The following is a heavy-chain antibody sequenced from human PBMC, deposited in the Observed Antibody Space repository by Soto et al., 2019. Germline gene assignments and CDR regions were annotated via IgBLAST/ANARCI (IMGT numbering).Heavy chain of an antibody. CDR2: IIPIFGTA. J-gene: IGHJ6*02. D-gene: IGHD5-18*01. V-gene: IGHV1-69*13. Sequence: SVKVSCKASGGTFSSYGISWVRQAPGQRLEWMGGIIPIFGTANYAQKFQGRVTITADESTSTAYMELSSLRSEDTAVYYCARLGYVDTAMVDISMEDVWGQGTTVTVSS. CDR3: ARLGYVDTAMVDISMEDV. CDR1: GGTFSSYG.